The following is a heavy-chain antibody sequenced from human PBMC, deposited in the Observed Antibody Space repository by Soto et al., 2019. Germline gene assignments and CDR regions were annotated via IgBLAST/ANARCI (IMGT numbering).Heavy chain of an antibody. CDR2: IWYDGSNK. D-gene: IGHD2-15*01. CDR1: GFTFSSYG. Sequence: QVPLVESGGGVVQPGRSLRLSCAASGFTFSSYGMHWVRQAPGKGLEWVAVIWYDGSNKYYADSVKGRFTISRDNSKNTLYLQMNSLRAEDTAVYYCARAGWALPHFDYWGQGTLVTVSS. CDR3: ARAGWALPHFDY. V-gene: IGHV3-33*01. J-gene: IGHJ4*02.